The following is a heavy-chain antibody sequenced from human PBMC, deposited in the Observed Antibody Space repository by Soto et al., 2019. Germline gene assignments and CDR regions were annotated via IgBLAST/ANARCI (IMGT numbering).Heavy chain of an antibody. CDR2: ISYDGSNK. CDR1: GFTFSSYA. J-gene: IGHJ6*02. V-gene: IGHV3-30-3*01. Sequence: QVQLVESGGGVVQPGRSLRLSCAASGFTFSSYAMHWVRQAPGKGLEWVAVISYDGSNKYYADSVKGRFTISRDNSKNTLYLQMNSLRAEDTAVYYCARDIVATIDYYYYGMDVWGQGTTVTVSS. D-gene: IGHD5-12*01. CDR3: ARDIVATIDYYYYGMDV.